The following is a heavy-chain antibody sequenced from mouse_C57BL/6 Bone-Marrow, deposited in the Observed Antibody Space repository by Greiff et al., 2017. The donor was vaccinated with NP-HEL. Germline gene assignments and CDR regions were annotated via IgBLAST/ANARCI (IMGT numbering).Heavy chain of an antibody. CDR3: ARERWLLYYYAMDY. CDR2: IDPSDSYT. Sequence: QVQLQQPGAELVKPGASVKLSCKASGYTFTSYWMQWVKQRPGQGLEWIGEIDPSDSYTNYNQKFKGKATLTVDTSSSTAYMQHSSLTSDDSAVYYCARERWLLYYYAMDYWGQGTSVTVSS. V-gene: IGHV1-50*01. CDR1: GYTFTSYW. D-gene: IGHD2-3*01. J-gene: IGHJ4*01.